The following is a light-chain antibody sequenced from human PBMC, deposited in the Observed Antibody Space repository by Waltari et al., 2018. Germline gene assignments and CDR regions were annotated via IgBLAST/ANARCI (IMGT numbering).Light chain of an antibody. J-gene: IGLJ1*01. V-gene: IGLV2-11*01. Sequence: QSALTQPRSVSGSPGQSVTISCTGTRSDVGGYNYVSWYQQHPGKAPKLMIYDVSKRPSGVPDRFSGSKSGNTASLTISGLQPEDEADYYCCSYADSYTYVFGTGTEVTVL. CDR3: CSYADSYTYV. CDR2: DVS. CDR1: RSDVGGYNY.